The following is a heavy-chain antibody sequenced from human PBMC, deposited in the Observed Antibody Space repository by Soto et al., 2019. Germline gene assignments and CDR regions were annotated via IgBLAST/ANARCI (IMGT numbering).Heavy chain of an antibody. D-gene: IGHD3-3*02. CDR2: ISYDGNKK. J-gene: IGHJ4*02. V-gene: IGHV3-30-3*01. CDR1: GLIFKNYA. Sequence: QEQLVESGGGVVQPGRSLRLSCVASGLIFKNYAMHWVRQAPGKGLEWVGVISYDGNKKFYADSVKGRFTISRYSSKNTLYLHMNSLRVEDTAVYYCARDALSPSGGCYSWGQGILVTVSS. CDR3: ARDALSPSGGCYS.